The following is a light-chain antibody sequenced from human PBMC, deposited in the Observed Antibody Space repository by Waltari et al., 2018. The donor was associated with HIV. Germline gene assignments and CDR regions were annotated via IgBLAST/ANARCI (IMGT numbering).Light chain of an antibody. V-gene: IGKV3-11*01. CDR1: QSVTNS. Sequence: EIVLTQSPATLSLSPGERATLSCRASQSVTNSLAWYQQKPGQTPRLLIYDTSNRATGIPARFSGSGSGTDFSLTISSPEPDDFAVYYRQWRTKWRPGTFGQGTRLEIK. CDR2: DTS. CDR3: QWRTKWRPGT. J-gene: IGKJ5*01.